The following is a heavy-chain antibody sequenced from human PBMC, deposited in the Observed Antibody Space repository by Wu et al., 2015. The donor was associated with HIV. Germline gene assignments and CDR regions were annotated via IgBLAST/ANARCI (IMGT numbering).Heavy chain of an antibody. Sequence: QVQLVQSGAEVKKPGASVKVSCKASGYTFNSYGISWVRQAPGQGLEWMGWISAYNDNTNYAQKLQGRATMATDTSTSTAYMELRSLRSDDTAVYYCARVVYGSGSYGVSYYYYYYYMDVWGKGTTVTVSS. CDR2: ISAYNDNT. CDR3: ARVVYGSGSYGVSYYYYYYYMDV. J-gene: IGHJ6*03. V-gene: IGHV1-18*01. CDR1: GYTFNSYG. D-gene: IGHD3-10*01.